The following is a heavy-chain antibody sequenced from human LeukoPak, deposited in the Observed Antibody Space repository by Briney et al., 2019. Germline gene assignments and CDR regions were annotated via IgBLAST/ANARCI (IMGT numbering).Heavy chain of an antibody. J-gene: IGHJ4*02. V-gene: IGHV3-30*18. CDR2: ISYDGSNK. Sequence: GGSLRLSCAASGFTFSSYGMHWVRQAPGKGLEWVAVISYDGSNKYYADSVKGRFTISRDNSKNTLYLQMNSLRAEDTAVYYCAKANIAAVLDYWGQGTLVTVSS. CDR3: AKANIAAVLDY. D-gene: IGHD6-13*01. CDR1: GFTFSSYG.